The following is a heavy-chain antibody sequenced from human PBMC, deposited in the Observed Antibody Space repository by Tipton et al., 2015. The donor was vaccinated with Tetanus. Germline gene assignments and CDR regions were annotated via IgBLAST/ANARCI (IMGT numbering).Heavy chain of an antibody. D-gene: IGHD6-19*01. V-gene: IGHV1-18*04. CDR3: ARYSSGWYDRLYWFDP. CDR1: GYTFTSYG. J-gene: IGHJ5*02. CDR2: ISAYNGNT. Sequence: QLVQSGAEVKKPGASVKVSCKASGYTFTSYGISWVRQAPGQGLEWMGWISAYNGNTNYAQKLQGRVTMTPDTSTSTAYMELRSLRSDDTAVYYCARYSSGWYDRLYWFDPWGQGTLVTVSS.